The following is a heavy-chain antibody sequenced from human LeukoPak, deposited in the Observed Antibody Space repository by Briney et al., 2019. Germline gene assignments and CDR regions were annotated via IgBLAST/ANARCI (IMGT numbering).Heavy chain of an antibody. Sequence: GGSLRLSCAASGFTFSTYGMNWVPQAPGKGLEWVSSISSAGGDKYYSDAVKGRFTISRDSAKNSLYLQMNSLRAEDTAVYYCATTLYDSAGFYWGLLASWGQGTLVTVSS. CDR1: GFTFSTYG. V-gene: IGHV3-21*06. D-gene: IGHD3-22*01. CDR3: ATTLYDSAGFYWGLLAS. CDR2: ISSAGGDK. J-gene: IGHJ4*02.